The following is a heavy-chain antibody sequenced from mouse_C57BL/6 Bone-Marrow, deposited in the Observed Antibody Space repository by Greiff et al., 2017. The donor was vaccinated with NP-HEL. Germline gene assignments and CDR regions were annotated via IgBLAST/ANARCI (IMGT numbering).Heavy chain of an antibody. CDR2: IDPANGST. D-gene: IGHD2-5*01. J-gene: IGHJ2*01. CDR1: GFNIKNTY. V-gene: IGHV14-3*01. CDR3: ARGGYCSNSCYFGY. Sequence: EVQLKESVAELVRPGASVKLSCTASGFNIKNTYMPWVKQRPEQGLEWIGRIDPANGSTKYAPKFQGTATIPADTSSNTAYLQLSSLTSEDTAIYYGARGGYCSNSCYFGYWGKGTTLTASS.